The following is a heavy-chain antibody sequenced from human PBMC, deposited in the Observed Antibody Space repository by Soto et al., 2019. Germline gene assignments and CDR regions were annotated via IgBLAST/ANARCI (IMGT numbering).Heavy chain of an antibody. V-gene: IGHV3-23*01. J-gene: IGHJ3*02. CDR3: AKPRLLTGDQGAFDI. Sequence: RGSLRLSCAASGFTFSRYAMSWVRQAPGKGLEWVSAISGSGGSTYYADSVKGRFTISRDNSKNTLYLQMNSLRAEDTAVYYCAKPRLLTGDQGAFDIWGQGTMVTVSS. CDR2: ISGSGGST. D-gene: IGHD7-27*01. CDR1: GFTFSRYA.